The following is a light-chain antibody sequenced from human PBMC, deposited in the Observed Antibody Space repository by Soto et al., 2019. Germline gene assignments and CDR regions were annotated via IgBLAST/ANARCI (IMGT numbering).Light chain of an antibody. CDR1: QSVGTF. CDR3: QHRTNWPRT. CDR2: DTS. J-gene: IGKJ2*01. V-gene: IGKV3-11*01. Sequence: EVVLTQSPVTLSLSPGERATLSCRASQSVGTFLAWYQQKPGQAPRLIIYDTSNRATSIPARFSGTGSGTDFALTTSSVEPEDFAVYFCQHRTNWPRTFGQGTKLDIK.